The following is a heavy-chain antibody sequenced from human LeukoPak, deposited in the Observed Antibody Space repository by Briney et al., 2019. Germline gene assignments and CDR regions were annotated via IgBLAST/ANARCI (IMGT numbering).Heavy chain of an antibody. V-gene: IGHV1-18*01. J-gene: IGHJ5*02. CDR1: GYTFTSYG. Sequence: GASVKVSCKASGYTFTSYGISWVRQAPGQGLEWMGWISAYNGNTNYAQKLQGRVTITTDTSTSTAYMELRSLRSDDTAVYYCARDLNRAISGLHWFDPWGQGTLVTVSS. D-gene: IGHD3-3*02. CDR2: ISAYNGNT. CDR3: ARDLNRAISGLHWFDP.